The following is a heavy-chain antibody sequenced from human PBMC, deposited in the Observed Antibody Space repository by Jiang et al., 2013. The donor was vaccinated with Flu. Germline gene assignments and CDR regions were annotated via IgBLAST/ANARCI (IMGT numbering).Heavy chain of an antibody. CDR3: ARHERDLFYDFWSGYSRSFDS. CDR2: IYYTGSP. V-gene: IGHV4-39*01. D-gene: IGHD3-3*01. Sequence: GSGLVKPSETLSLTCAVSGGSISSSSYYWGWIRQPPGKGLEWIGSIYYTGSPHYNASLKSRVTMSVDTSQNQFSLKLSAVTATDTAIYYCARHERDLFYDFWSGYSRSFDSWGQGTLVTVSS. J-gene: IGHJ4*02. CDR1: GGSISSSSYY.